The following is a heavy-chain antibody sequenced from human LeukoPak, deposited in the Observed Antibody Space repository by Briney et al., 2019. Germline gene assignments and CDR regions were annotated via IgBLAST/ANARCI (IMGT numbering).Heavy chain of an antibody. Sequence: GASLKISCKGSGYSFTSYWIAWVRQRPGKGLEWMGIIYPGDSDTRYSPSFQGQVTISADKSINTAYLQWSSLEASDTAMYYCARRAADEPDYWGQGTLVTVSS. CDR3: ARRAADEPDY. D-gene: IGHD1-14*01. J-gene: IGHJ4*02. CDR2: IYPGDSDT. V-gene: IGHV5-51*01. CDR1: GYSFTSYW.